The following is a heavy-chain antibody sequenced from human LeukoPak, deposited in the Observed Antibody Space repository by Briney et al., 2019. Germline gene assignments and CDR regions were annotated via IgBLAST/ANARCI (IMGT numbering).Heavy chain of an antibody. V-gene: IGHV4-34*01. CDR2: INHSGST. CDR3: ATAIQNWFDP. J-gene: IGHJ5*02. Sequence: SETLSLTCAVYVGSLIGYYWSWIRHPPGKGLEWIGEINHSGSTNYNPSLKSRVTISVDTSKNQFSLKLSSVTAADTAVYYCATAIQNWFDPWGQGTLVTVSS. CDR1: VGSLIGYY.